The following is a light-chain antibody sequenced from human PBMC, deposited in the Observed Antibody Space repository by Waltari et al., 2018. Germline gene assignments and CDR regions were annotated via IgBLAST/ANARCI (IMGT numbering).Light chain of an antibody. CDR1: TSAVGHYNL. V-gene: IGLV2-23*02. J-gene: IGLJ1*01. CDR3: CSYAGLGIYV. Sequence: QSGLTQPASVSGSPGQSITVSCTGTTSAVGHYNLVSWYQQYPGKAPKLMVYEVTKRTSGVSDRFSGSKSGNTASLTISGLQSEDEADYYCCSYAGLGIYVFGTGTKVTVL. CDR2: EVT.